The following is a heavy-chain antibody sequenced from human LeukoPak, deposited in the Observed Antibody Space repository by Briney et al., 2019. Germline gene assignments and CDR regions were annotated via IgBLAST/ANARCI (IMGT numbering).Heavy chain of an antibody. CDR2: ISSDARRT. D-gene: IGHD6-19*01. V-gene: IGHV3-23*01. CDR3: AKGGLGAVDYFDP. J-gene: IGHJ5*02. Sequence: QPGGSLRLSCAASGFTFNIYAMSWVRQAPGKGLEWVSSISSDARRTYYAESVKGRFTISRDNSKNTVYLQINSLRAGDTAVYSCAKGGLGAVDYFDPWSQGTLVTVSS. CDR1: GFTFNIYA.